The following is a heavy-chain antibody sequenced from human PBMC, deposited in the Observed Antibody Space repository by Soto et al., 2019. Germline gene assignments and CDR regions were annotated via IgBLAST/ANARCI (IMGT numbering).Heavy chain of an antibody. CDR3: ARVSGGYFVRSGLPDY. Sequence: PSETLSLTCAVYGGSFSGYYWSWIRQPPGKGLEWIGAINHSGSTNYNPSLKSRVTISVDTSKNQFSLKLSSVTAADTAVYYCARVSGGYFVRSGLPDYWGQGTLVTVSS. CDR2: INHSGST. CDR1: GGSFSGYY. D-gene: IGHD1-26*01. J-gene: IGHJ4*02. V-gene: IGHV4-34*01.